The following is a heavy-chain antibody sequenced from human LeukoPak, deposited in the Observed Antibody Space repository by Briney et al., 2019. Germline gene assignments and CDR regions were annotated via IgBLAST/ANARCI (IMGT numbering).Heavy chain of an antibody. J-gene: IGHJ5*02. V-gene: IGHV4-39*01. CDR1: GGSISSSSYY. CDR3: ARRSYLYWPIEGS. D-gene: IGHD3-9*01. Sequence: PSETLSLTCTVSGGSISSSSYYWGWIRQPPGKGLEWIGSIYYSGSTYYNPSLKSRVTISIDTSKNQFSLKLRSVTAADTAIYYCARRSYLYWPIEGSWGQGILVTVSS. CDR2: IYYSGST.